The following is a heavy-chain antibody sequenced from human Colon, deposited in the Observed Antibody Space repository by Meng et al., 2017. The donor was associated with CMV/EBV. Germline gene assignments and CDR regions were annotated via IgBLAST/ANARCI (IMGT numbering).Heavy chain of an antibody. J-gene: IGHJ4*02. CDR1: GGSISSYY. D-gene: IGHD5-18*01. Sequence: QVQLQESGPGLVKPSETLSLRCPVSGGSISSYYWSWSRQPAGKGLEWIGRIYPSGFPKYKPSLESRVTMSADTSKNQISLKLTSVTAADTAVYYCARAQYTYGYWIFDYWGQGTLVTVSS. V-gene: IGHV4-4*07. CDR2: IYPSGFP. CDR3: ARAQYTYGYWIFDY.